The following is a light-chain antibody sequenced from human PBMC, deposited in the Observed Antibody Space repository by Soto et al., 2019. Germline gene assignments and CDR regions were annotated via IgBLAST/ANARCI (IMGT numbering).Light chain of an antibody. J-gene: IGKJ1*01. V-gene: IGKV3-20*01. CDR3: QQYLITPCT. Sequence: VLMPSRGTRSFYPGERGTLFCRASQSVSGDYLSWYQSKPGQAPRLLIHGASNRATGIPDRFSGSGSGTDFTLTIGRLEPEDFAVYYCQQYLITPCTFGQGTKVDIK. CDR1: QSVSGDY. CDR2: GAS.